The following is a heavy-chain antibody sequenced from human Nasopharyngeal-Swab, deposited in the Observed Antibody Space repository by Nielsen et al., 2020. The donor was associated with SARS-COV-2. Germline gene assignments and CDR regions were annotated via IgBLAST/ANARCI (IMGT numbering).Heavy chain of an antibody. CDR3: ARDPTSVAGTGDYYYGMDV. CDR2: IKQDGSEK. D-gene: IGHD6-19*01. V-gene: IGHV3-7*01. Sequence: GESLKISCAASGFTFSSYWMSWVRQAPGKGLEWVANIKQDGSEKYYVDSVKGRFTISRDNAKNSLYLQMNSLRAEDTAVYYCARDPTSVAGTGDYYYGMDVWGQGTTVTVSS. J-gene: IGHJ6*02. CDR1: GFTFSSYW.